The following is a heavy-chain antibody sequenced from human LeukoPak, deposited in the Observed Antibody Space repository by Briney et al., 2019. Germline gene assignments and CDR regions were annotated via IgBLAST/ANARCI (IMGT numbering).Heavy chain of an antibody. D-gene: IGHD6-19*01. V-gene: IGHV1-2*02. Sequence: ASVKVSCKASGYTFTAYYMHWVRQAPGQGLEWMGWINCNSGVTKYAQKFQDRVTMTRDTSIGTAYMEVTRLTSDDTAVYYCAKTGAGYSSGWSYLYWGQGTLATVSS. CDR3: AKTGAGYSSGWSYLY. CDR2: INCNSGVT. CDR1: GYTFTAYY. J-gene: IGHJ4*02.